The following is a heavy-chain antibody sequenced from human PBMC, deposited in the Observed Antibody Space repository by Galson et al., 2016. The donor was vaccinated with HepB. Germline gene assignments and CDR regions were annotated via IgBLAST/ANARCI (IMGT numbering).Heavy chain of an antibody. J-gene: IGHJ4*02. D-gene: IGHD7-27*01. CDR3: ARDFERGIGPEDY. Sequence: SLRLSCAASGFTFSTYWMSWVRQAPGKGLEWVANIKQDGSENYYVDSVKGRFTISKDNAKNSLYLQMNSLRVEDTAVYYCARDFERGIGPEDYWGQGTLVTVSS. CDR2: IKQDGSEN. V-gene: IGHV3-7*03. CDR1: GFTFSTYW.